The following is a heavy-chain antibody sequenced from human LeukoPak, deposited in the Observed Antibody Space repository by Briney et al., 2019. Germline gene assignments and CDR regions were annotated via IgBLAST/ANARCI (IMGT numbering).Heavy chain of an antibody. V-gene: IGHV5-51*01. Sequence: GESLKISCKGSGYSFTSYWIGWVRPMPGKGLEWMGIIYPGDSDTRYSPSFQGQVTISADKSISTAYLQWSSLKASDTAMYYCARQGHSDFWSGYYVYWGQGTLVTVSS. D-gene: IGHD3-3*01. J-gene: IGHJ4*02. CDR2: IYPGDSDT. CDR1: GYSFTSYW. CDR3: ARQGHSDFWSGYYVY.